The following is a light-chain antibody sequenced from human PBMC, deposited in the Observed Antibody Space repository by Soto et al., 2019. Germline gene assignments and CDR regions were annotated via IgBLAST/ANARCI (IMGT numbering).Light chain of an antibody. Sequence: DIHLTQSHSTLSASVGDRVTLTCRASQSFNTWLAWYQQKPGKAPKLLIYKTSTLESGVPSRFSGSGSGTDFTLTISSLQPEDVATYYCQKYNSARTFGQGTKVDI. J-gene: IGKJ1*01. CDR1: QSFNTW. CDR3: QKYNSART. V-gene: IGKV1-5*03. CDR2: KTS.